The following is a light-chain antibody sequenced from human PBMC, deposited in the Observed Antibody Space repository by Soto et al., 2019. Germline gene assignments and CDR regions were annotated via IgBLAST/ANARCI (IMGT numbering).Light chain of an antibody. V-gene: IGKV1-5*03. Sequence: DIQMTQSPSTLSASVGDRVTITCRASQTISTMLAWYQQKPGKAPKFLIFKASSLESGVPSRFSGSGSGTEFTLTISSLQPDDFAIYYCQQYNSYSPRTFGQGTKVDIK. CDR1: QTISTM. J-gene: IGKJ1*01. CDR3: QQYNSYSPRT. CDR2: KAS.